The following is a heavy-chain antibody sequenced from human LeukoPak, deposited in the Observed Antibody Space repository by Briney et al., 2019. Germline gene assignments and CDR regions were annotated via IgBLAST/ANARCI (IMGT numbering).Heavy chain of an antibody. CDR1: GFTFSSYS. V-gene: IGHV3-21*01. CDR3: ARDASWSQGY. CDR2: ISSSSSYI. Sequence: GGSLRLSCAASGFTFSSYSMNWVRQAPGKGLECVSSISSSSSYIYYADSVKGRFTISRDNAKNSLYLQMNSLRAEDTAVYYCARDASWSQGYWGQGTLVTVSS. D-gene: IGHD1-26*01. J-gene: IGHJ4*02.